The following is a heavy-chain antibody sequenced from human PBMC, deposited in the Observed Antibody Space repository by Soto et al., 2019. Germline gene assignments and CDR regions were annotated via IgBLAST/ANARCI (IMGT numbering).Heavy chain of an antibody. CDR2: INHSGST. CDR3: ARVLALAAAGIVY. CDR1: Y. J-gene: IGHJ4*02. D-gene: IGHD6-13*01. Sequence: YWSWIRQPPGKGLEWIGEINHSGSTNYNPSLKSRVTISVDTSKNQFSLKLSSVTAADTAVYYCARVLALAAAGIVYWGQGTLVTVSS. V-gene: IGHV4-34*01.